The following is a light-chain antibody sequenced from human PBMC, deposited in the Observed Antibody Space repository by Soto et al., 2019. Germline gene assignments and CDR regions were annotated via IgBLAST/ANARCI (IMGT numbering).Light chain of an antibody. CDR3: MQGTHQPIT. J-gene: IGKJ4*01. CDR2: KVF. CDR1: QSLSYSDGNIY. V-gene: IGKV2-30*01. Sequence: DVVMTQSPLSLTVTLGQPASISCWSSQSLSYSDGNIYLNWFHQRPGQSPRRLIYKVFNRDSGVPDRFSGSGSGTDFTLKISRVEAEDVGIYYCMQGTHQPITFGGGTKVEIK.